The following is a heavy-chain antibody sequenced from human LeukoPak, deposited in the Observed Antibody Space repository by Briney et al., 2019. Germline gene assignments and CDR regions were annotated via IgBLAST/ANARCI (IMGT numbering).Heavy chain of an antibody. V-gene: IGHV3-33*08. Sequence: GGSLRLSCAASGFTFSSYAMHWVRQAPGKGLEWVAVIWYDGSNKYYADSVKGRFTISRDNSKNTLYLQMNSLRAEDTAVYYCARDFTMAGNAFDIWGQGTMVTVSS. J-gene: IGHJ3*02. CDR3: ARDFTMAGNAFDI. D-gene: IGHD6-19*01. CDR1: GFTFSSYA. CDR2: IWYDGSNK.